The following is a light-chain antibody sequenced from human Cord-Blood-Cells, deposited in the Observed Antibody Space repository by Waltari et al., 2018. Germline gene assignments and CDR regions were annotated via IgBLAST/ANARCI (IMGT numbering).Light chain of an antibody. Sequence: QSALTPPASVSGSPGQSITISCTGTSTDVGAYTYVSWYQQPPGKAPKLTIYDVSNRPSGVSKRFSGSKSGNTASLTISGLQAEDEADYYCSSYTSSSRYVFGTGTKVTVL. V-gene: IGLV2-14*03. CDR2: DVS. CDR1: STDVGAYTY. CDR3: SSYTSSSRYV. J-gene: IGLJ1*01.